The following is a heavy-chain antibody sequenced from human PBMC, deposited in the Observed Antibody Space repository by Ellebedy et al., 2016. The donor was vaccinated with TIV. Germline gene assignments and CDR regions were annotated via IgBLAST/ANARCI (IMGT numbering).Heavy chain of an antibody. D-gene: IGHD4-17*01. CDR2: IYYSGST. J-gene: IGHJ3*02. CDR1: GGSISGTSYY. V-gene: IGHV4-39*07. Sequence: SETLSLTCTVSGGSISGTSYYWGWTRQAPGKGLEWIGSIYYSGSTYYNPSLKSRATISVDTSKKHLSLKLSSVTAADTAVYFCYVGLRGIDAFDIWGQGTMVTVSS. CDR3: YVGLRGIDAFDI.